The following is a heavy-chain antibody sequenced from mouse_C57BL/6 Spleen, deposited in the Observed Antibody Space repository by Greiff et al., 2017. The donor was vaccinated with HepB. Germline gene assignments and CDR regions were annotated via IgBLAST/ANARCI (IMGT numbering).Heavy chain of an antibody. CDR3: ARRRVITTVVARYFDV. J-gene: IGHJ1*03. CDR2: IGPGSGST. D-gene: IGHD1-1*01. Sequence: VQLQQSGAELVKPGASVKISCKASGYTFTDYYINWVKQRPGQGLEWIGKIGPGSGSTYYNEKFKGKATLTADKSSSTAYMQLSSLTSEDSAVYFCARRRVITTVVARYFDVWGTGTTVTVSS. CDR1: GYTFTDYY. V-gene: IGHV1-77*01.